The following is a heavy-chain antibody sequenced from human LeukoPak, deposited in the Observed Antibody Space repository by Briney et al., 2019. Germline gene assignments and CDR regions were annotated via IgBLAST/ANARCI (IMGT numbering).Heavy chain of an antibody. V-gene: IGHV1-8*03. D-gene: IGHD6-13*01. CDR1: GYTFTSYD. J-gene: IGHJ6*03. CDR3: ARASRTTAAGYYYYNYMDV. Sequence: GASVKVSCTASGYTFTSYDINWVRQATGQGLEWMGWMNPNSGNTGYAQKFQGRVTITRNTSISTAYMELSSLRSEDTAVYYCARASRTTAAGYYYYNYMDVWGKGTTVTVSS. CDR2: MNPNSGNT.